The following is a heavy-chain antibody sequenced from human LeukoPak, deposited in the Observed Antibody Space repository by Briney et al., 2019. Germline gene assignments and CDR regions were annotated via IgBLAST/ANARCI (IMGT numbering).Heavy chain of an antibody. J-gene: IGHJ6*03. V-gene: IGHV3-30*18. CDR2: ISYDGSNK. Sequence: LGGSLRLSCAASGFTFRSYAMHWVRQAPGKGLEWVAVISYDGSNKYFGDSVKGRFTMSRDNSKNTLYLQMDSLRAEDTAIYYCAKAVTSDYHSLYYNYYMDVWGKGTTVTVSS. D-gene: IGHD3-10*01. CDR3: AKAVTSDYHSLYYNYYMDV. CDR1: GFTFRSYA.